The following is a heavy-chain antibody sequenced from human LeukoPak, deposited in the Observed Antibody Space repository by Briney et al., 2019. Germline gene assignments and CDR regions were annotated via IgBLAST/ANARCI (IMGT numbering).Heavy chain of an antibody. D-gene: IGHD2-15*01. Sequence: GGSLRLSCAASGFTFSSYWMSWVRQAPGKGLEWVANIKQDGSEKYYVDSVKGRFTISRDNAKNPLYLQMNSLRAEDTAVYYCARVRLGYCSGGSCYGFDYWGQGTLVTVSS. V-gene: IGHV3-7*01. J-gene: IGHJ4*02. CDR3: ARVRLGYCSGGSCYGFDY. CDR1: GFTFSSYW. CDR2: IKQDGSEK.